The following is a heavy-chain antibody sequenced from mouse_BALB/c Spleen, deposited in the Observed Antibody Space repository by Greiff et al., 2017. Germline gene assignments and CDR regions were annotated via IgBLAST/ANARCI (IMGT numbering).Heavy chain of an antibody. Sequence: EVKLVESGPGLVKPSQSLSLTCTVTGYSITSDYAWNWIRQFPGNKLEWMGYISYSGSTSYNPSLKSRISITRDTSKNQFFLQLNSLTTEDTATYYCARLGNVWGAGTTVTVSS. D-gene: IGHD4-1*01. CDR3: ARLGNV. CDR2: ISYSGST. J-gene: IGHJ1*01. V-gene: IGHV3-2*02. CDR1: GYSITSDYA.